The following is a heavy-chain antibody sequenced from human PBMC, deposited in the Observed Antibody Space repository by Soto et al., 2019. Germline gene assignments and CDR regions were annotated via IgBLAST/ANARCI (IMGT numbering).Heavy chain of an antibody. D-gene: IGHD6-6*01. CDR3: SRCRQPAARFPDNWFDP. CDR1: GGSISSYY. CDR2: IYYSGST. V-gene: IGHV4-59*01. J-gene: IGHJ5*02. Sequence: QVQLQESGPGLVKPSETLSLTCTVSGGSISSYYWSWIRQPPGKGLEWIGYIYYSGSTNYNPSPKSRVTILIDTAKNPYYLKLRSVTAAGTAVNYWSRCRQPAARFPDNWFDPWGQGTLVTVSS.